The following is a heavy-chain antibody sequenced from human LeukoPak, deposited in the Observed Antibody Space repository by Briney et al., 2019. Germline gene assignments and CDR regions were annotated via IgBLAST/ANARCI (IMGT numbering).Heavy chain of an antibody. Sequence: PGRSLRLSCAASGFPFSRHGMHWVRQVPGKGLEWLAVISYGGSNKAYADSVKGRFTISRDNSNNTLHLQMNSLRAEDTAVYYCGKDMARIYYYGSGEIDYWGQGTLVTVSS. CDR2: ISYGGSNK. V-gene: IGHV3-30*18. CDR3: GKDMARIYYYGSGEIDY. J-gene: IGHJ4*02. D-gene: IGHD3-10*01. CDR1: GFPFSRHG.